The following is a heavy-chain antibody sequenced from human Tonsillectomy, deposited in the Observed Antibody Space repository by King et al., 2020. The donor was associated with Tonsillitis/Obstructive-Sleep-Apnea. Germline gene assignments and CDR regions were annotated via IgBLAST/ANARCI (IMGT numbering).Heavy chain of an antibody. CDR1: GFTFISYW. D-gene: IGHD3-16*01. CDR3: VRDRDKGDHVDF. V-gene: IGHV3-7*04. CDR2: IHQEGWEK. J-gene: IGHJ4*02. Sequence: VQLVQSGGGLVQPGGSLRLSCAASGFTFISYWMSWVRQAPGKGVEWVANIHQEGWEKFYVNPVKGRFTISRDNAKDSLYLKMNSLRAEDTAVYYCVRDRDKGDHVDFWGQGILVTVSS.